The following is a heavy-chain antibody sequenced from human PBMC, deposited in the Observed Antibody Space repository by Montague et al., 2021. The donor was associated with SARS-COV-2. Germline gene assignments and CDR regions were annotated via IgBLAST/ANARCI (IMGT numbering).Heavy chain of an antibody. CDR2: IYYYGSV. D-gene: IGHD3-10*01. Sequence: SETLSLTCTVSGASIRSSDHYWGWIRQPPGKGLEWIGNIYYYGSVNYNPSLKSRLSISLDTSKNQLSLTLTSVTAADTATYYCARQITMVREPFDSWGQGTLVLVSS. CDR1: GASIRSSDHY. V-gene: IGHV4-39*07. CDR3: ARQITMVREPFDS. J-gene: IGHJ4*02.